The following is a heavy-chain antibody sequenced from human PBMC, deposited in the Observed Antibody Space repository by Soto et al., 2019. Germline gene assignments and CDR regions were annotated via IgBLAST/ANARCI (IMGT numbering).Heavy chain of an antibody. CDR2: IYYSGST. J-gene: IGHJ4*02. Sequence: SETLSLTCTVSGGSITSGDYYWSWIRQHPGKGLEWIGYIYYSGSTYYNPSLESRVSISVDTSKTQFSLKLSSVTAADTAMYYCARSNSGYDPHDYWGQGTLVTVS. CDR1: GGSITSGDYY. V-gene: IGHV4-31*03. D-gene: IGHD5-12*01. CDR3: ARSNSGYDPHDY.